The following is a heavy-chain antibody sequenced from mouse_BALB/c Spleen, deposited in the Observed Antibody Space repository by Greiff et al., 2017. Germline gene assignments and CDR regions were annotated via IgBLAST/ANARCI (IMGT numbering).Heavy chain of an antibody. CDR3: TREADGNYSFYAMDY. Sequence: QVQLKQPGAELVKPGASVKLSCKASGYTFTSYYMYWVKQRPGQGLEWIGGINPSNGGTNFNEKFKSKATLTVDKSSSTAYMQLSSLTSEDSAVYYCTREADGNYSFYAMDYWGQGTSVTVSS. D-gene: IGHD2-1*01. V-gene: IGHV1S81*02. CDR2: INPSNGGT. CDR1: GYTFTSYY. J-gene: IGHJ4*01.